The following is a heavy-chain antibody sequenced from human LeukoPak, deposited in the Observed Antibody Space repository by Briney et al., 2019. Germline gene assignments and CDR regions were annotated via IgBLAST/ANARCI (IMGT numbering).Heavy chain of an antibody. CDR1: GGSISSGSYY. CDR2: IYTSGST. V-gene: IGHV4-61*02. J-gene: IGHJ4*02. Sequence: PSETLSLTCTVSGGSISSGSYYWSWIRQPAGKGLEWIGRIYTSGSTNYNPSLKSRVTISVDTSKNQFSLRLRSAPPADTAVYYCARVGDGYPDYWGQGNPVTVSS. CDR3: ARVGDGYPDY. D-gene: IGHD5-24*01.